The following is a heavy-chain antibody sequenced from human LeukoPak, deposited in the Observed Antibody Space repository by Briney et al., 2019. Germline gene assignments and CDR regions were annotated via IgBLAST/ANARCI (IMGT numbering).Heavy chain of an antibody. CDR3: ATELEYSGPLDAFDI. CDR1: GFTVSSSY. Sequence: PGGSLRLSCAASGFTVSSSYMSWVRQAPGKGLEWVAFIRYDGSNKYYADSVKGRFTISRDNSKNTLYLQMNSLRAEDTAVYYCATELEYSGPLDAFDIWGQGTMVTVSS. V-gene: IGHV3-30*02. J-gene: IGHJ3*02. D-gene: IGHD6-6*01. CDR2: IRYDGSNK.